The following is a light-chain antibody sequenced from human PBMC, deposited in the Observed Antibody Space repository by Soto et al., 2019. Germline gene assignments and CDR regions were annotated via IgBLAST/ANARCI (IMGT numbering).Light chain of an antibody. V-gene: IGKV3-20*01. CDR1: QSVSSSY. CDR3: QQYGSSPT. CDR2: GAS. J-gene: IGKJ1*01. Sequence: EIVLTQSPGTLSLSPGERATLSCRASQSVSSSYLAWYQQKPGQAPRLLIYGASSRATGIPDRFSGSGSGTGFTLTISRLEPEDFALYYCQQYGSSPTFGQGTKVEIK.